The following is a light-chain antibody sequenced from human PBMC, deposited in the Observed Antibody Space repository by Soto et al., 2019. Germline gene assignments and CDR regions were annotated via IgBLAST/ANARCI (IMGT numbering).Light chain of an antibody. J-gene: IGKJ5*01. CDR2: RAS. CDR1: QSISDW. CDR3: QQHNDYPIT. V-gene: IGKV1-5*03. Sequence: DIQMTQSPSTLAASVGDRVTITCRASQSISDWLAWYQQKPGKAPYLLIYRASNLESGVPSRFSGSGSGTEFTLTISSPQPDDFATYYCQQHNDYPITFGQGTRLENK.